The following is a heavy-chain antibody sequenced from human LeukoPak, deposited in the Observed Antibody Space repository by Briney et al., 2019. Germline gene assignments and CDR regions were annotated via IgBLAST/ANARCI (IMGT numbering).Heavy chain of an antibody. CDR3: ATDPRYSGGWGHWFDP. V-gene: IGHV1-69*05. Sequence: RASVKVSCKASGGTFSSYTYSWVRQAPGQGLEWMGTIILIFGSARYAQRFQGRVTITTDESTSTSYMELSSLGSEDTAVYYCATDPRYSGGWGHWFDPWGQGTLVTVSS. J-gene: IGHJ5*02. CDR1: GGTFSSYT. D-gene: IGHD6-19*01. CDR2: IILIFGSA.